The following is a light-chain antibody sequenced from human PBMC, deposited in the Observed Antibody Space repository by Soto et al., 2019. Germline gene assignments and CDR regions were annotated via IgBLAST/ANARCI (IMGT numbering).Light chain of an antibody. CDR3: QQRSTWFS. CDR1: QTISSY. J-gene: IGKJ4*01. Sequence: EIVLTQSPATLSLSPGERATLSCRASQTISSYLAWYQQKPGQTPRLLIYDASNSATGIPAWFSGSGSGTAFTRTISSLEPEDFAVYYGQQRSTWFSFGGWTKVEIK. V-gene: IGKV3-11*01. CDR2: DAS.